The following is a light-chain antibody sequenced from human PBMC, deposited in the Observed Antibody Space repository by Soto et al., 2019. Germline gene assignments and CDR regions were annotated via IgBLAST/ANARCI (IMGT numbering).Light chain of an antibody. J-gene: IGLJ2*01. CDR3: SSYSTTSSPHVL. Sequence: QSVLTQPASVSGSPGQSITISCTGTRSDVGRYNYFSWYQQHPGKAPKLMIYEVTYRPSGVSARFSGSKSGNTASLTISGLQAEDEADYYCSSYSTTSSPHVLFGGGTKVTVL. V-gene: IGLV2-14*01. CDR2: EVT. CDR1: RSDVGRYNY.